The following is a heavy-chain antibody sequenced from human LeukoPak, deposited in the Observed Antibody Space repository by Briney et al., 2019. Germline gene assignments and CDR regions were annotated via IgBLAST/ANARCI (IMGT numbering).Heavy chain of an antibody. D-gene: IGHD6-13*01. CDR1: GFTFSTYT. J-gene: IGHJ1*01. CDR3: AKGSPGQQLIPEDFQH. CDR2: ISGSGGRT. V-gene: IGHV3-23*01. Sequence: PGGSLRLSCTASGFTFSTYTMSWVRQAPGKGLEWVSAISGSGGRTYYADSVKGRFTISRDNFKNTLYLQMSSLRVEDTAVCFCAKGSPGQQLIPEDFQHWGQGTLVTVSS.